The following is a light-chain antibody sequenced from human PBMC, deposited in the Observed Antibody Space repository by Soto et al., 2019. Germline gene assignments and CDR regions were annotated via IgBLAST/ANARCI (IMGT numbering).Light chain of an antibody. Sequence: DMVLTQSPGTLSLSPGESAILSCRASQSGSSSYLAWYQQKPGQAPRLLIYCASSMATGIPDRFSGSGSGTDFTLTISRLEPEDFAVYSCQQYGSAPWTFGQGTKVEIK. V-gene: IGKV3-20*01. J-gene: IGKJ1*01. CDR1: QSGSSSY. CDR2: CAS. CDR3: QQYGSAPWT.